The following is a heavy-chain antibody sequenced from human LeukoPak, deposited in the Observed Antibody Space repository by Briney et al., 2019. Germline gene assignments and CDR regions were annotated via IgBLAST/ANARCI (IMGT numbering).Heavy chain of an antibody. V-gene: IGHV4-61*02. CDR2: IYTSGST. CDR3: ARDGEDGYNLYNWFDP. J-gene: IGHJ5*02. Sequence: SQTLSLTCTVSGVSISSGSYYWSWLRQPAGTGLEWIGRIYTSGSTNYNPSLKSRVTISVDTSKNQFSLTLSSVTATDTAVDYCARDGEDGYNLYNWFDPWGQGTLVTVSS. D-gene: IGHD5-24*01. CDR1: GVSISSGSYY.